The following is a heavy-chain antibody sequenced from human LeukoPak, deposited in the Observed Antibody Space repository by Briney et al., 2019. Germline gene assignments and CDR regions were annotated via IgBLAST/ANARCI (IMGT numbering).Heavy chain of an antibody. D-gene: IGHD3-22*01. V-gene: IGHV1-18*01. Sequence: GASVTVSCTASGYTFTSYGISWVRQAPGQGLEWMGWISAYNGNTNYAQKLQGRVTMTTDTSTSTAYMELRSLRSDDTAVYYCARADYYDSSGYYGYWGQGTLVTVSS. CDR2: ISAYNGNT. CDR3: ARADYYDSSGYYGY. CDR1: GYTFTSYG. J-gene: IGHJ4*02.